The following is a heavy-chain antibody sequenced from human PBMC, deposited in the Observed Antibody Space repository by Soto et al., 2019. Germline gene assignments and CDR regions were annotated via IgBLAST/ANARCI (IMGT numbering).Heavy chain of an antibody. CDR2: ISGSGGTT. J-gene: IGHJ3*02. Sequence: EVQLLESGGGLVQPGGSLRLSCAASGFTISSYAMSWVRQAPGKGLEWVSAISGSGGTTYYADSVKGRFTFSRDNSKNTLYLQMNSLRAEDTAVYYCAKTANGWFSAFDIWGQGTMVTVSS. D-gene: IGHD6-19*01. CDR3: AKTANGWFSAFDI. V-gene: IGHV3-23*01. CDR1: GFTISSYA.